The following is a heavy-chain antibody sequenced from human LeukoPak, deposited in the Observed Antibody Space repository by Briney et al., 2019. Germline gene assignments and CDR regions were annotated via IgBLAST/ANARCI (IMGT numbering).Heavy chain of an antibody. D-gene: IGHD3-9*01. CDR3: ARVLDILTAVGGFDP. J-gene: IGHJ5*02. CDR2: IYTSGGT. CDR1: GGSISSYY. V-gene: IGHV4-4*07. Sequence: PSETPSLTCTVSGGSISSYYWSWIRQPAGKGLEWIGRIYTSGGTNYNPSLKSRVTMSLDTSKNQFSLKLSSVTAADTAVYYCARVLDILTAVGGFDPWGQGTLVTVSS.